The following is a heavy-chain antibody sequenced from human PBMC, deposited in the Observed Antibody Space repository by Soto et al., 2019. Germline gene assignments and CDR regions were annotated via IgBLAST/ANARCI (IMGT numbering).Heavy chain of an antibody. CDR2: ISGSGGST. Sequence: GSLRLSCAASVFTFSSYAMSWVRQAPGKGLEWVSAISGSGGSTYYADSVKGRFTISRDNSKNTLYLQMNSLRAEDTAVYYCAREGGYCSGGSCYVTENAFDIWGQGTMVTVSS. J-gene: IGHJ3*02. CDR3: AREGGYCSGGSCYVTENAFDI. CDR1: VFTFSSYA. D-gene: IGHD2-15*01. V-gene: IGHV3-23*01.